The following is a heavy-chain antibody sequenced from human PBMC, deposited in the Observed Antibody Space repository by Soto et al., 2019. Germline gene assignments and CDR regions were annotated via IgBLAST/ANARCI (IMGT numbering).Heavy chain of an antibody. D-gene: IGHD4-4*01. J-gene: IGHJ3*02. CDR1: GFTFSSYA. CDR2: ISGSGGST. Sequence: EVQLLESGGGLVQPGGSLRLSCAASGFTFSSYAMSWVRQAPGKGLEWVSAISGSGGSTYYADSVKGRFTISRDNSKNTRYLQMNSLRAEDTAVYYCAKDSGTGDYSNFNDAFDIWGQGTMVTVSS. CDR3: AKDSGTGDYSNFNDAFDI. V-gene: IGHV3-23*01.